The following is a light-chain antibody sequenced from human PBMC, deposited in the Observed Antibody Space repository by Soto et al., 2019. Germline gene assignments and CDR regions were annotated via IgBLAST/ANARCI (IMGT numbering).Light chain of an antibody. Sequence: EIVLTQSPGTLSLSPGERATLSCRASQSVSSSFLAWYQQKPGQAPRLLIYGASNRATGIPDRFTGSGSETDFTLTISRLEPEDFVMYFCQQYGSSPTFGQGTKVDIK. J-gene: IGKJ1*01. V-gene: IGKV3-20*01. CDR2: GAS. CDR3: QQYGSSPT. CDR1: QSVSSSF.